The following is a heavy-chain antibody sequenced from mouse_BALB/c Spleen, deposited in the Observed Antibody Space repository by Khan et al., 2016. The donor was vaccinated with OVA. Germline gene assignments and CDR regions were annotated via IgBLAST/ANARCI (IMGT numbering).Heavy chain of an antibody. CDR2: SSSDSSAI. J-gene: IGHJ2*01. CDR1: GFTFSSFG. V-gene: IGHV5-17*02. D-gene: IGHD4-1*01. CDR3: TRGGNWDDFDY. Sequence: EVKLMESGGGLVQPGGSRKLSCAASGFTFSSFGMHWVRQAPEKGLEWVAYSSSDSSAIFYADTVKGRFTISRDNPKNTLFLQMTSLRSEDTAMYYCTRGGNWDDFDYWGQGTTLTVSS.